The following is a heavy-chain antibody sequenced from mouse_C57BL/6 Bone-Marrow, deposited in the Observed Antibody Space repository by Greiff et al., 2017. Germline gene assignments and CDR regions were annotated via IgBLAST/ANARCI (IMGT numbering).Heavy chain of an antibody. V-gene: IGHV1-50*01. D-gene: IGHD2-2*01. CDR2: IDPSASYT. CDR3: ARAEMVTTLEDIDY. J-gene: IGHJ2*01. Sequence: VQLQQPGAELVKPGASVKLSCKASGYTFTSYWMQWVKQRPGQGLEWIGEIDPSASYTNYNQKFKGKATLTVDTSSSTAYMQLSSLTSEDSAVYYCARAEMVTTLEDIDYWGQGTTLTVSS. CDR1: GYTFTSYW.